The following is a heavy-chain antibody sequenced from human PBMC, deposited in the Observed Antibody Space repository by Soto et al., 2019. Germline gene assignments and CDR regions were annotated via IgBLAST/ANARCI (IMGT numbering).Heavy chain of an antibody. CDR3: AKGGAQLLHYNWFDP. Sequence: GGSLRLSCAASGFTFGSYSMNWVRQAPGKGLEWVSYISSSSSTIYYADSVEGRFTISRDNAKNSLDLQMNSLRAEDTAVYYCAKGGAQLLHYNWFDPWGQGTLVTVSS. V-gene: IGHV3-48*01. J-gene: IGHJ5*02. CDR2: ISSSSSTI. CDR1: GFTFGSYS. D-gene: IGHD2-2*01.